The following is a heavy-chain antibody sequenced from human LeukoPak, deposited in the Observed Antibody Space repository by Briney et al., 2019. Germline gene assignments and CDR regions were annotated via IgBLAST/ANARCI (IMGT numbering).Heavy chain of an antibody. D-gene: IGHD3-3*01. CDR2: ISYDGSNK. V-gene: IGHV3-30-3*01. CDR3: ASLGWTIFGVVTDPLRRWFDP. Sequence: PGRSLRLSCAASGFTFSSYAMHWVRQAPGKGLEWVAVISYDGSNKYYADSVKGRFTISRDNSKNTLYLQMNSLRAEDTAVYYCASLGWTIFGVVTDPLRRWFDPWGQGTLVTVSS. CDR1: GFTFSSYA. J-gene: IGHJ5*02.